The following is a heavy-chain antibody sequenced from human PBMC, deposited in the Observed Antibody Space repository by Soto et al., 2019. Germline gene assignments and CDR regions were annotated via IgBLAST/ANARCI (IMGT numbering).Heavy chain of an antibody. D-gene: IGHD3-22*01. CDR2: IPFDGSNG. CDR3: AKIPPGYYDSSGYRTYGMDV. Sequence: GGSLRLSCGGSGFTFSSYGMRWVRQAPGKGLEWVAAIPFDGSNGYYADSVKGRFTISRDNSKNTLYLQMNSLRAEDTAVYYCAKIPPGYYDSSGYRTYGMDVWGQGTTVTVSS. J-gene: IGHJ6*02. CDR1: GFTFSSYG. V-gene: IGHV3-30*02.